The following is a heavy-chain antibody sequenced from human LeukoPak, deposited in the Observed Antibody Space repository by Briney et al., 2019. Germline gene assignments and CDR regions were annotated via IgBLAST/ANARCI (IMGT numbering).Heavy chain of an antibody. J-gene: IGHJ6*02. D-gene: IGHD6-13*01. CDR2: ISGSGGST. V-gene: IGHV3-23*01. Sequence: GGSLRLSCAASGFTFSSDAMSWVRQAPGKGLEWVSAISGSGGSTYYADSVKGRFTISRDNSKNTLYLQMNSLRAEDTAVYYCAKSGGRAAAARYGMDVWGQGTTVTVSS. CDR1: GFTFSSDA. CDR3: AKSGGRAAAARYGMDV.